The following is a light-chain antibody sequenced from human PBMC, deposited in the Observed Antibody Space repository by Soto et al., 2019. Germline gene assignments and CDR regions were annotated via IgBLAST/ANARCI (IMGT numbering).Light chain of an antibody. CDR3: ASYTTSSTYV. V-gene: IGLV2-14*01. CDR2: DVS. CDR1: SSDVGGYSY. Sequence: QSALTQPASVSGSPGQSIAISCTGTSSDVGGYSYVSWYQQQPGKAPKLVISDVSNRPSGVSDRFSGSKSGNTASLTISGIQTEDEADYYCASYTTSSTYVFGTGTQLTVL. J-gene: IGLJ1*01.